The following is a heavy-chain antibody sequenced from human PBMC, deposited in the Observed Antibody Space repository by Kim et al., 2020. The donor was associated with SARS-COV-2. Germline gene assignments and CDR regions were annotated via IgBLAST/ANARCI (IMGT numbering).Heavy chain of an antibody. D-gene: IGHD6-13*01. CDR2: IYSGGST. CDR1: GFTVSSNY. V-gene: IGHV3-53*01. Sequence: GGSLRLSCAASGFTVSSNYMSWVRQAPGKGLEWVSVIYSGGSTYYADSVKGRFTISRDNSKNTLYLQMNSLRAEDTAVYYCARDRAVLAGPGGGSAAAQRGYYYYYGMDVWGQGTTVTVSS. J-gene: IGHJ6*02. CDR3: ARDRAVLAGPGGGSAAAQRGYYYYYGMDV.